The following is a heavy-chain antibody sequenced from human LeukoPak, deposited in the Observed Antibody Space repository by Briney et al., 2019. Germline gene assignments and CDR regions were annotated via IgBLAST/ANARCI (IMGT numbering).Heavy chain of an antibody. V-gene: IGHV4-39*06. Sequence: KPSETLFLTCTVSGGSISNYYWGWIRQPPGEGLEWIGSIYYSGSTYYNSSLQSRVTISVHMSNNQFALKLSSVTAADTAVYYCARTPKQYYFDYWGQGTLVTVSS. J-gene: IGHJ4*02. CDR2: IYYSGST. D-gene: IGHD1/OR15-1a*01. CDR1: GGSISNYY. CDR3: ARTPKQYYFDY.